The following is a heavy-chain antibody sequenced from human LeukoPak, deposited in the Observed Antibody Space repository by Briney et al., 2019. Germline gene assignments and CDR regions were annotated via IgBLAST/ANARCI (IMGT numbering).Heavy chain of an antibody. CDR3: ARGYHDSSVDYFDY. CDR2: IIPIFDTA. CDR1: GYTFTSYA. D-gene: IGHD3-22*01. V-gene: IGHV1-69*13. J-gene: IGHJ4*02. Sequence: VASVKVSCKASGYTFTSYAMNWVRQAPGQGLEWMGGIIPIFDTAHYAQKFQGRVTITADESTSTAYMELSSLRSEDTAVYYCARGYHDSSVDYFDYWGQGTLVTVSS.